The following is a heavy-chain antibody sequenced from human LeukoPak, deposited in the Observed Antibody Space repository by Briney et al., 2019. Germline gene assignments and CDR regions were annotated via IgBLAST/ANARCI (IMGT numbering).Heavy chain of an antibody. J-gene: IGHJ4*02. CDR2: ISGSGGST. CDR1: GFIISSYA. Sequence: QTGGSLRLSCAASGFIISSYAMSWVRQAPGKGLERVSAISGSGGSTYYADSVRGRFTISRDNSKNTLYLQMNSLRAEDTAVYYCAKIRSSSWYQSYFDYWGQGTLVTVSS. V-gene: IGHV3-23*01. D-gene: IGHD6-13*01. CDR3: AKIRSSSWYQSYFDY.